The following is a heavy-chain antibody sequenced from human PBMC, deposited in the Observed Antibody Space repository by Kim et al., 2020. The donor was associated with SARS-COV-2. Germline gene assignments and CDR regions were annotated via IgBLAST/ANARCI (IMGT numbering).Heavy chain of an antibody. CDR1: GFTFSSYG. J-gene: IGHJ6*01. V-gene: IGHV3-30*18. CDR2: ISYDGSNK. D-gene: IGHD4-17*01. CDR3: AKDRGADYGGNSGYYYYG. Sequence: GGSLRLSCAASGFTFSSYGMHWVRQAPGKGLEWVAVISYDGSNKYYADSVKGRFTISRDNSKNTLYLQMNSLRAEDTAVYYCAKDRGADYGGNSGYYYYG.